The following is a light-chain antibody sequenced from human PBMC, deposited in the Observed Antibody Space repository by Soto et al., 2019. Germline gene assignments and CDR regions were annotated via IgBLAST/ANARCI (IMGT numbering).Light chain of an antibody. Sequence: PGERVTLSCRASQSVSSSYLTWYKQKPGQAPRLLIYGASTRATSIPARFSGSGSGTDFTLTISSLQPEDFAVYYCQQYYSYPWTFGQGTKVDIK. J-gene: IGKJ1*01. CDR1: QSVSSSY. CDR2: GAS. CDR3: QQYYSYPWT. V-gene: IGKV3D-7*01.